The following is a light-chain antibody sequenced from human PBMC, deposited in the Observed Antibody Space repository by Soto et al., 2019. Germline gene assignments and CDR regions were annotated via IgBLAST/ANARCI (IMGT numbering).Light chain of an antibody. Sequence: DIKVTESRSTLSASVGDRVTITCRASQSISSWLAWYQQKPGKAPKVLIYNASSLESGVPSRFSGSGSGTEFTLPISXLQPDDFATHYCQQYNSYPTFGQGTKVDIK. CDR1: QSISSW. CDR3: QQYNSYPT. CDR2: NAS. V-gene: IGKV1-5*03. J-gene: IGKJ2*01.